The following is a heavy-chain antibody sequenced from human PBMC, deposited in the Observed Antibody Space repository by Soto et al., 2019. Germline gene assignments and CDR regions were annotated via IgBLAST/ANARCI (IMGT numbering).Heavy chain of an antibody. CDR1: GYSFTSYW. V-gene: IGHV5-51*01. CDR2: IYPGDSDT. CDR3: ATPSRLNYYGMDV. D-gene: IGHD2-21*02. Sequence: ESLKISCKGSGYSFTSYWIGWVRQMPGKGLEWMGIIYPGDSDTRYSPSFQGQVTISADKSISTAYLQWSSLKASDTAMYYCATPSRLNYYGMDVWGQGTTVTVSS. J-gene: IGHJ6*02.